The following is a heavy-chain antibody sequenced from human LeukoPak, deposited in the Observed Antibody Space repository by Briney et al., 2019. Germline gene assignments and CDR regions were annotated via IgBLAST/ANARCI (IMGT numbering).Heavy chain of an antibody. CDR3: ARGQCFDY. D-gene: IGHD6-19*01. V-gene: IGHV4-34*01. J-gene: IGHJ4*02. Sequence: SETLSLTCAVYGGSFSGYYWSWIRQPPGKGLEWIGEINHSGSTNYNPSIKSRVTISVDTSKNQFSLKLSSVTAADTAVYYCARGQCFDYWGQGTLVTVSS. CDR1: GGSFSGYY. CDR2: INHSGST.